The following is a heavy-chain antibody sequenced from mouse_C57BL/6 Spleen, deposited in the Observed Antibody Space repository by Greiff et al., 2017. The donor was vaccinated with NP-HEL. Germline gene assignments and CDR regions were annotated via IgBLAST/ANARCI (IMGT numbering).Heavy chain of an antibody. CDR1: GYAFSSSW. Sequence: QVQLKESGPELVKPGASVKISCKASGYAFSSSWMNWVKQRPGKGLEWIGRLYPGDGDTNYNGKFKGKATLTADKSSSTAYMQLSSLTSEDSAVYFCARDYDGGAMDYWGQGTSVTVSS. J-gene: IGHJ4*01. V-gene: IGHV1-82*01. CDR2: LYPGDGDT. D-gene: IGHD2-4*01. CDR3: ARDYDGGAMDY.